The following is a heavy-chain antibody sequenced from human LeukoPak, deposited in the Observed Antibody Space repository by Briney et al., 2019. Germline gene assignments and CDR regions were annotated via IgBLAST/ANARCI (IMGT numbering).Heavy chain of an antibody. J-gene: IGHJ4*02. CDR1: GGSISSYY. CDR2: IYYSGST. Sequence: PSETLSLTWTVSGGSISSYYWSWIRQPPGKGLEWIGYIYYSGSTNYNPSLKSRVTISVDTSKNQFSLKLSSVTAADTAVYYCARFRLYYFDYWGQGTLVTVSS. CDR3: ARFRLYYFDY. V-gene: IGHV4-59*01.